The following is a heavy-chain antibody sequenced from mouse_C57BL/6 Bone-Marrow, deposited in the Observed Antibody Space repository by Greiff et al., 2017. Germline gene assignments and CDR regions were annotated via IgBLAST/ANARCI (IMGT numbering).Heavy chain of an antibody. D-gene: IGHD1-1*01. CDR1: GFTFSSYT. CDR2: ISGGGGNT. CDR3: SRQVATVLATKYFDV. J-gene: IGHJ1*03. V-gene: IGHV5-9*01. Sequence: EVKLMESGGGLVKPGGSLKLSCAASGFTFSSYTMSWVRQTPEKRLQWVAAISGGGGNTYYPDSVKGRFTSSRDNDKNILYLQMGSLRSEDTALYYCSRQVATVLATKYFDVWGTGTTVTVSS.